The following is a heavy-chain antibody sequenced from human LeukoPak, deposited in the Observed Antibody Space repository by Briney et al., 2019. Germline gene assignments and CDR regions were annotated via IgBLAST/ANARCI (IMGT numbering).Heavy chain of an antibody. CDR2: ISNDGNTK. Sequence: GGSLRLSCAASGFIFSNYAMSWVRQTPGKGLEWVAVISNDGNTKYYADFVRGRFTISRDNSKNTLYLQMNSLRAEDTAIYYCAEGHWNFFDYWGQGTLVTVSS. V-gene: IGHV3-30*03. CDR3: AEGHWNFFDY. CDR1: GFIFSNYA. D-gene: IGHD1-1*01. J-gene: IGHJ4*02.